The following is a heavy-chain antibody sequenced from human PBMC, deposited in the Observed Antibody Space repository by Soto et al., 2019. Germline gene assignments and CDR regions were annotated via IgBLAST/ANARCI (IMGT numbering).Heavy chain of an antibody. CDR2: IWYDGSNK. Sequence: QVQLVESGGGVVQPGRSLRLSCAASGFTFSSYGMHWVRQAPGKGLEWVAVIWYDGSNKYYADSVKGRFTISRDNSKNTLYLQMNSLRAEATAVYYCATQTVDTAMVTYYFDYWGQGTLVTVSS. CDR1: GFTFSSYG. J-gene: IGHJ4*02. V-gene: IGHV3-33*01. D-gene: IGHD5-18*01. CDR3: ATQTVDTAMVTYYFDY.